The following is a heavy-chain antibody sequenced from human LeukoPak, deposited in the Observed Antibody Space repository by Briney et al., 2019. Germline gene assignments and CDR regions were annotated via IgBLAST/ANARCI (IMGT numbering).Heavy chain of an antibody. CDR2: IYTSGST. J-gene: IGHJ5*02. CDR1: GGSISSGSYY. D-gene: IGHD2-15*01. V-gene: IGHV4-61*02. CDR3: ARDRLREGGWPWFDP. Sequence: SETLSLTCTVSGGSISSGSYYWSWIRQPAGKGLEWIGRIYTSGSTNYNPSLKSRVTISVDTSKNQFSLKLSSVTAADTAVYYCARDRLREGGWPWFDPWGQGTLVTVSS.